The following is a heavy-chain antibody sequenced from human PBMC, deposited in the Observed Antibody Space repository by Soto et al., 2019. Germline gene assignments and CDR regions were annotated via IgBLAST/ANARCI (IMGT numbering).Heavy chain of an antibody. J-gene: IGHJ3*02. D-gene: IGHD3-22*01. CDR2: IYHSGST. Sequence: PSETLSLTCAVSGGSISSSNWWSWVRQPPGKGLEWIGEIYHSGSTNYNPSLKSRVTISVDKSKNQFSLKLSSVTAADTAVYYCARGEGVYDSSEDAFDIWGKGTMATVSS. CDR1: GGSISSSNW. CDR3: ARGEGVYDSSEDAFDI. V-gene: IGHV4-4*02.